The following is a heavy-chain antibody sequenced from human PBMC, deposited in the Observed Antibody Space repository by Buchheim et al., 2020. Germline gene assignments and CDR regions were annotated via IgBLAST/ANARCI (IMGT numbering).Heavy chain of an antibody. D-gene: IGHD3-3*01. CDR3: ARDRVVVDFGVVIGTVAHFDY. J-gene: IGHJ4*02. CDR1: GFTFSSYA. Sequence: QVQLVESGGGVVQPGRSLRLSCAASGFTFSSYAMHWVRQAPGKGLEWVAVISYDGSNKYYAESVKGRFTISRDNSKNTLYLQMNSLRAEDTAVYYCARDRVVVDFGVVIGTVAHFDYWGQGTL. CDR2: ISYDGSNK. V-gene: IGHV3-30*04.